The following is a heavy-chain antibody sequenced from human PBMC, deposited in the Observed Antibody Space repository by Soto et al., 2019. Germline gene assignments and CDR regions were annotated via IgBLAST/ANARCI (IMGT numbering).Heavy chain of an antibody. J-gene: IGHJ4*02. CDR2: MNPNSGST. CDR3: ARVSFNALLLFPFDL. V-gene: IGHV1-8*01. CDR1: GYSFTSYD. D-gene: IGHD2-21*02. Sequence: QVQLVQSGAEVKKPGASVKVSCKASGYSFTSYDVNWVRQASGQGLEWMGWMNPNSGSTVIAQKFQGRVTITRDSSISTAYMELSSLRPDDSAIYYCARVSFNALLLFPFDLWGQGTEVNVSS.